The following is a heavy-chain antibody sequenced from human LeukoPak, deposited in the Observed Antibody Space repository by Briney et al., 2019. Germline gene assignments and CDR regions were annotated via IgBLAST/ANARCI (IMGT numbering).Heavy chain of an antibody. D-gene: IGHD3-10*01. CDR1: GFTFRSYG. V-gene: IGHV3-30*18. CDR2: ISYDGRNK. CDR3: AKSDSGSGYYYYYMDV. Sequence: GGSLRLSCAGSGFTFRSYGMHWVRQAPGKGLERVAVISYDGRNKYYADSVKGRFTISRDNSKNALYLQMNSLRAEDTAVYYCAKSDSGSGYYYYYMDVWGKGTTVTVSS. J-gene: IGHJ6*03.